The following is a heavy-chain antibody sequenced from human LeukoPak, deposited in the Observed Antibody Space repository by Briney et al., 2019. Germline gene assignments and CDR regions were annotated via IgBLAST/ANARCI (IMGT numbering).Heavy chain of an antibody. J-gene: IGHJ4*02. CDR1: GFSFTSYW. V-gene: IGHV3-7*01. CDR2: IKQDGSEK. D-gene: IGHD4-17*01. Sequence: PGGSLRLSCVASGFSFTSYWMTWVRQVPGKGLEWVANIKQDGSEKYYVDSVKGRFTISRDNGKKSLYLQMNNLRAEDTAVYYCVGDWGDYGDYWGQGPLVTVSS. CDR3: VGDWGDYGDY.